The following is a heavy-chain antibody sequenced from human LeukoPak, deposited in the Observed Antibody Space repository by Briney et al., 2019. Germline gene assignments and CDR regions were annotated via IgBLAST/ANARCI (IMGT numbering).Heavy chain of an antibody. D-gene: IGHD2-2*01. CDR3: ARGIVVVPAAIRGKLSDNWFDP. V-gene: IGHV1-2*02. J-gene: IGHJ5*02. CDR2: INPNSGGT. CDR1: GYTFTGYY. Sequence: ASVKVSCTASGYTFTGYYMHWVRQAPGQGLEWMGWINPNSGGTNYAQKFQGRVTMTRDTSISTAYMELSRLRSDDTAVYYCARGIVVVPAAIRGKLSDNWFDPWGQGTLVTVSS.